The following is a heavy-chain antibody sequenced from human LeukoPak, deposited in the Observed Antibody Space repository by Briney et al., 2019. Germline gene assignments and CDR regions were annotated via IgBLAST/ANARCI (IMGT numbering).Heavy chain of an antibody. CDR2: VFVTGSP. J-gene: IGHJ6*03. CDR1: GDSVRSYY. D-gene: IGHD6-19*01. Sequence: PSETLSLTCSVYGDSVRSYYLRWIRQPAAKRLEWIGRVFVTGSPNYNPSLKSRATISLDASKNQLALRLSSVTAADTAVYDCVRDYSSGWPMTYYNPYIDLWGKGTTVTVS. CDR3: VRDYSSGWPMTYYNPYIDL. V-gene: IGHV4-4*07.